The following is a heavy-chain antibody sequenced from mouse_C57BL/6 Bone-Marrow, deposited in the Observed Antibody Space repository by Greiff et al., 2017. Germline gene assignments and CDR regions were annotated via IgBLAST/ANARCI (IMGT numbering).Heavy chain of an antibody. D-gene: IGHD3-2*02. CDR1: GYSFTSYY. CDR3: ARGQLRPFAY. Sequence: QVQLQQSGPELVKPGASVKISCKASGYSFTSYYIHWVKQRPGQGLEWIGWIYPGSGNTKYNEKFKGKATLTADTSSSTAYMQLSSLTSEDSAVYYCARGQLRPFAYWGQGTLVTVSA. CDR2: IYPGSGNT. V-gene: IGHV1-66*01. J-gene: IGHJ3*01.